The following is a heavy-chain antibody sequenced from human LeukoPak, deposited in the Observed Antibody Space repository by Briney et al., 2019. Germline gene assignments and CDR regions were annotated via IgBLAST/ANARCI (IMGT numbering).Heavy chain of an antibody. CDR3: ARDRRELRYFDWFLDY. D-gene: IGHD3-9*01. CDR2: INPSSGGT. J-gene: IGHJ4*02. CDR1: GYTFSYSY. V-gene: IGHV1-2*02. Sequence: ASVNVSCKSSGYTFSYSYIHWVRQAPGQGPEWMGWINPSSGGTTYAQQFQGRVTMTSDTSISTAYMELNSLTSDDTAVYYCARDRRELRYFDWFLDYWGQGTLVTVSS.